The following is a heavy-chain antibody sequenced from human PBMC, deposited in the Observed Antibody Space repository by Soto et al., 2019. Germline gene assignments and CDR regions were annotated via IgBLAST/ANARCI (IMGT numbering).Heavy chain of an antibody. CDR3: AHRGYGNYPRDNWFDP. V-gene: IGHV2-5*01. D-gene: IGHD4-17*01. CDR1: GFSLTTAGAG. Sequence: ESGPTLVTPTQTLTLTCTFSGFSLTTAGAGVGWIRQPPGKALEWLALIYWNDDTRYSPSLKSRLTITKDTSKNQVVLRMTNMDPVDTATYYCAHRGYGNYPRDNWFDPWGQGILVIVSS. J-gene: IGHJ5*02. CDR2: IYWNDDT.